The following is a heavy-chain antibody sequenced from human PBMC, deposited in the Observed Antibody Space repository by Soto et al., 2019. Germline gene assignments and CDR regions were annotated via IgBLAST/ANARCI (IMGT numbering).Heavy chain of an antibody. D-gene: IGHD2-21*02. Sequence: QVHLVESGGGVVQPGRSLRLSCAASGFTFSPYTMHWVRQTPGKGLEWMAVISNDGDDKDYADSVKGRFTVSRDNSRSTLYLQMSSLRAEDTAVYYCARGGGFCGADGYKGGIDYWGQGTLVTVSP. CDR1: GFTFSPYT. V-gene: IGHV3-30-3*01. J-gene: IGHJ4*02. CDR3: ARGGGFCGADGYKGGIDY. CDR2: ISNDGDDK.